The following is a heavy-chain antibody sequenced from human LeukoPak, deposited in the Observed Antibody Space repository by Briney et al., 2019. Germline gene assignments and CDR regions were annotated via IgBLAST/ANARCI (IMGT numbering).Heavy chain of an antibody. Sequence: GESLKISCKGSGYSFTSYWTGWVRQMPGKGLEWMGVIYPGDSDTRYSPSFQGQVTISVDKSTSTAYLQWISLRASDTAMYYCARGPHYDFLTGYYSSHFDYWGQGTLVSVSS. D-gene: IGHD3-9*01. CDR1: GYSFTSYW. CDR3: ARGPHYDFLTGYYSSHFDY. J-gene: IGHJ4*02. V-gene: IGHV5-51*01. CDR2: IYPGDSDT.